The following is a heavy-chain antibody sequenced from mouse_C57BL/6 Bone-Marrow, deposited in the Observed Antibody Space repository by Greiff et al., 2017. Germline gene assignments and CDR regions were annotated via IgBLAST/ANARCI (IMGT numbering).Heavy chain of an antibody. D-gene: IGHD1-1*01. CDR3: ARWGDYDVPWFAY. CDR2: IDPADSYT. Sequence: QVQLQQPGAELVKPGASVKLSCKASGYTFTSYWMQWVKQRPGKGLEWIGEIDPADSYTNYNQKFKGKATLTVDTSSSNAYMQLSSLNSEDSAVYYCARWGDYDVPWFAYWGQGTLVTVSA. V-gene: IGHV1-50*01. J-gene: IGHJ3*01. CDR1: GYTFTSYW.